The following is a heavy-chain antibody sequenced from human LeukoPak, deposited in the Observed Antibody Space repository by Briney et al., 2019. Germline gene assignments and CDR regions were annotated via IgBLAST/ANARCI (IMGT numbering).Heavy chain of an antibody. CDR2: IYSGGST. J-gene: IGHJ3*02. Sequence: PGGSLRLSCAASGFTVSSNYMSWVRQAPGKGLEWVSVIYSGGSTYYADSVKGRFTISRHNSKNTLYLQMNSLRAEDTAVYYCARVERGYYDFWSGPIEYGAFDIWGQGTMVTVSS. V-gene: IGHV3-53*04. D-gene: IGHD3-3*01. CDR3: ARVERGYYDFWSGPIEYGAFDI. CDR1: GFTVSSNY.